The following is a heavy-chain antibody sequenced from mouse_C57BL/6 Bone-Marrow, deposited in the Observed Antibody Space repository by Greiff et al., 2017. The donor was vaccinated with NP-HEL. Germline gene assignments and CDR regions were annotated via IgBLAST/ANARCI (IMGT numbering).Heavy chain of an antibody. J-gene: IGHJ1*03. CDR1: GYTFTSYW. V-gene: IGHV1-64*01. CDR3: ARGYWYFDV. CDR2: IHPNSGST. Sequence: QVQLQQPGAELVKPGASVKLSCKASGYTFTSYWMHWVKQRPGQGLEWIGMIHPNSGSTNYTEKFKSKSTLTVAPSSRPAYMQLSSLTSEDSAVYYCARGYWYFDVWAQGPRSPSPQ.